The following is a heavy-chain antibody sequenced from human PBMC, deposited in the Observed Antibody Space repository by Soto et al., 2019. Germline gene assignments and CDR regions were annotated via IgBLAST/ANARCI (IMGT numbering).Heavy chain of an antibody. CDR2: IYHSGST. Sequence: SETLSLTCAVSGGSISSGGYSWSWIRQPPGKGLEWIGYIYHSGSTYYNPSLKSRVTISVDRSKNQFSLKLSSVTAADTAVYYCDSALAARLARNWLDPRGQGTLVTVSS. CDR1: GGSISSGGYS. D-gene: IGHD6-6*01. CDR3: DSALAARLARNWLDP. J-gene: IGHJ5*02. V-gene: IGHV4-30-2*01.